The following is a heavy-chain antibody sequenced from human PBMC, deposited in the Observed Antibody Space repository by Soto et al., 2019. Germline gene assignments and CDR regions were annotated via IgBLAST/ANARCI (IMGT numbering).Heavy chain of an antibody. CDR3: ARSYPPNLPAYCYGSGSYQYYYYYYYMDV. Sequence: GASVKVSCKASGYTFTSYYMHWVRQAPGQGLEWMGIINPSGGSTSYAQKFQGRVTMTRDTSTSTVYMELSSLRSEDTAVYYCARSYPPNLPAYCYGSGSYQYYYYYYYMDVWGKGTTVTVSS. D-gene: IGHD3-10*01. V-gene: IGHV1-46*01. CDR2: INPSGGST. J-gene: IGHJ6*03. CDR1: GYTFTSYY.